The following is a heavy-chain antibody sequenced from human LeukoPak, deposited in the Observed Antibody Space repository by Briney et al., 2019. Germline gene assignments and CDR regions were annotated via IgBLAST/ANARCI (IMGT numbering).Heavy chain of an antibody. Sequence: SETLSLTCAVSGYSISSGYYWGWIRQPPGKGLEWIGSIYHSGSTYYNPSLKSRVTISVDTSKNQFSLKLSSVTAADTAVYYCARHWTESITIFGVVMPEWFEPWGQGTLVTVSS. CDR1: GYSISSGYY. CDR2: IYHSGST. V-gene: IGHV4-38-2*01. D-gene: IGHD3-3*01. J-gene: IGHJ5*02. CDR3: ARHWTESITIFGVVMPEWFEP.